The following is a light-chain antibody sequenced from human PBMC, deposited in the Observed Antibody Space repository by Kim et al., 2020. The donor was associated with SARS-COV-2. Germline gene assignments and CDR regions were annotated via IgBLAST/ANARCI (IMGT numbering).Light chain of an antibody. CDR3: QQYDRPPWT. V-gene: IGKV3-20*01. J-gene: IGKJ1*01. Sequence: SPGATATLSCSASQSVNSRYFAWYQQKPGPAPRLVIYGASRRATGIPDRFRGSESGTDFTLTITRLEPEDFAVYYCQQYDRPPWTFGQGTKVDIK. CDR2: GAS. CDR1: QSVNSRY.